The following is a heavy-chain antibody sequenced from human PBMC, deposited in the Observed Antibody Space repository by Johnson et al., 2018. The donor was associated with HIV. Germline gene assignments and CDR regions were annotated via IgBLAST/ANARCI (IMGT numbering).Heavy chain of an antibody. CDR3: ARDGGETVVGSGAFDI. V-gene: IGHV3-30*04. CDR1: GFTFSSYA. Sequence: QMLLVESGGGVVQPGRSLRLSCAASGFTFSSYAMHWVRQAPGKGLEWVAVIPYDGSNKYYADSVKGRFTISRDNSKNTLYLQMNSLGAEDTAVYYCARDGGETVVGSGAFDIWGQGTMVTVSS. D-gene: IGHD4-23*01. CDR2: IPYDGSNK. J-gene: IGHJ3*02.